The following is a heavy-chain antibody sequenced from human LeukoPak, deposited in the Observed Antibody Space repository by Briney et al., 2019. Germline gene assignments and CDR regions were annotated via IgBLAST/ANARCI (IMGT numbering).Heavy chain of an antibody. Sequence: PSETLSLTCAVSGGSISSSNWWSWVRQPPGKGLEWIGEIYHSGSTNYNPSLKSRVTISVDKSKNQFSLKLSSVTAADTAVYYCARENIAAAGTVYYYYGMDVWGQGTTVTISS. CDR3: ARENIAAAGTVYYYYGMDV. CDR1: GGSISSSNW. J-gene: IGHJ6*02. D-gene: IGHD6-13*01. V-gene: IGHV4-4*02. CDR2: IYHSGST.